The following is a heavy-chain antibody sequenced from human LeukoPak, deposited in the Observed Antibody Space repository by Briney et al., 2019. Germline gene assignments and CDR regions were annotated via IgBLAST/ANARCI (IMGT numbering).Heavy chain of an antibody. Sequence: GGSLRLSCAASGFTFSSYEMNWVRQAPGKGLQWVSYISSRGSTIYYADSVKGRFTISRDNAKNSLFLQMNSLRAEDTAVYYCAELGITMIGGVWGKGTTVTISS. V-gene: IGHV3-48*03. D-gene: IGHD3-10*02. CDR3: AELGITMIGGV. CDR1: GFTFSSYE. J-gene: IGHJ6*04. CDR2: ISSRGSTI.